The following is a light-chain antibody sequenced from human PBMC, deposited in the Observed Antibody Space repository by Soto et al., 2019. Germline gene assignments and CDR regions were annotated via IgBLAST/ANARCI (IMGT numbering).Light chain of an antibody. J-gene: IGKJ4*01. Sequence: DIQMTQSPSSVSASVGDRVTMTCRASQDINVWLAWYQQKPGKAPNLVIYAASSLQSGVPSRFSGSGSGTDFTLTISSLQPEDFATYYCQQDNSLNLNFGRETKVDIK. CDR3: QQDNSLNLN. CDR2: AAS. V-gene: IGKV1-12*01. CDR1: QDINVW.